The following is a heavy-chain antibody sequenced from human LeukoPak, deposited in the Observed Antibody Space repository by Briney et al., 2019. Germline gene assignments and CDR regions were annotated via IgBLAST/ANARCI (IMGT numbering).Heavy chain of an antibody. D-gene: IGHD2-15*01. J-gene: IGHJ3*02. CDR1: GGSISSYY. CDR2: IYTSGST. CDR3: ARWGRPYCSGGSCYLYAFDI. Sequence: PSETLSLTCTVSGGSISSYYWSWIRQPAGKGLEWIGRIYTSGSTNYNPSLKSRVTMSVDTSKNQFSLKLSSVTAADTAVYHCARWGRPYCSGGSCYLYAFDIWGQGTMVTVSS. V-gene: IGHV4-4*07.